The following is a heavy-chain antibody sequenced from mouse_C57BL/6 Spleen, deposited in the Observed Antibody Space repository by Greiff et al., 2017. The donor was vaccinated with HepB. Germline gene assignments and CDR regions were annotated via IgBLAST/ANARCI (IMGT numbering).Heavy chain of an antibody. V-gene: IGHV1-4*01. J-gene: IGHJ3*01. CDR1: GYTFTSYT. CDR3: AREGGGSFAY. Sequence: VKVVESGAELARPGASVKMSCKASGYTFTSYTMHWVKQRPGQGLEWIGYINPSSGYTKYNQKFKDKATLTADKSSSTAYMQLSSLTSEDSAVYYCAREGGGSFAYWGQGTLVTVSA. CDR2: INPSSGYT.